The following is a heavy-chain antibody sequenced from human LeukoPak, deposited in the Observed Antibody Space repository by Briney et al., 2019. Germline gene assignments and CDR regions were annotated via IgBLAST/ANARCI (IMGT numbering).Heavy chain of an antibody. V-gene: IGHV4-34*01. J-gene: IGHJ6*02. Sequence: PSETLFLTCAVYGGPFSGYYWSWIRQPPGKGLEWIGEINHSGSTNYNPSLKSRVTISVDTSKNQFSLKLSSVTAADTAVYYCARGDVFRLRYYYYGMDVWGQGTTVTVSS. CDR3: ARGDVFRLRYYYYGMDV. CDR1: GGPFSGYY. D-gene: IGHD3-3*01. CDR2: INHSGST.